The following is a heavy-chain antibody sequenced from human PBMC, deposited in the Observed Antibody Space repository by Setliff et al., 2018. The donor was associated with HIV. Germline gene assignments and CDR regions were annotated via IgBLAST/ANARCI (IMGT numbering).Heavy chain of an antibody. D-gene: IGHD3-16*01. CDR2: IYTSGST. J-gene: IGHJ6*02. Sequence: SETLSLTCTVSGGSISSETFSWNWIRQPAGKGLEWIGRIYTSGSTDYNPSLKSRVTMSVDTSKNQFSLRLSSVTAADTAVYYCARGGYYYYFGVDVWGQGTTVTVSS. CDR1: GGSISSETFS. CDR3: ARGGYYYYFGVDV. V-gene: IGHV4-61*02.